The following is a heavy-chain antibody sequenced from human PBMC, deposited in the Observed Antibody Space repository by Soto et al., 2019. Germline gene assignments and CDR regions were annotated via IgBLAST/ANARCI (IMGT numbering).Heavy chain of an antibody. CDR1: GGSITSFS. V-gene: IGHV4-59*01. Sequence: LSLTCTVSGGSITSFSWSWIRQPPGKGLEWLGYIYYRGSTNYNPSLKSRVTISVDRTKNQFSLMLTSVTAAVTAVDFCARLDTVGGYCIDYWGQGTLVTVSS. J-gene: IGHJ4*02. D-gene: IGHD3-16*01. CDR3: ARLDTVGGYCIDY. CDR2: IYYRGST.